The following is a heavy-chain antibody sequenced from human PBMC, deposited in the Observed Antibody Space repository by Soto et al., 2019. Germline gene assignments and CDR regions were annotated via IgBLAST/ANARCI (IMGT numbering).Heavy chain of an antibody. D-gene: IGHD4-17*01. CDR2: INAGNGNT. V-gene: IGHV1-3*01. J-gene: IGHJ5*02. CDR3: ARALTTVTTGGWFDP. Sequence: ASVKVSCKASGYTFNSYAMHLVRPAPGQRLEWMGWINAGNGNTKYSQKFQGRVTITRDTSASTAYMELSSLRSEDTAVYYCARALTTVTTGGWFDPWGQGTLVTVSS. CDR1: GYTFNSYA.